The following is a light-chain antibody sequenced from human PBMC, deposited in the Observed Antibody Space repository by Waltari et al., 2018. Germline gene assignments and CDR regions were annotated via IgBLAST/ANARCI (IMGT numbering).Light chain of an antibody. CDR3: QHYDSYSAT. V-gene: IGKV1-5*03. J-gene: IGKJ4*02. Sequence: DIQMTQSPSTLSASVGARVTITCRASQSITRWLACYQQKPGKAPKLLIYKASILESGVPSRFSGGGSGTEFTLTISSLQPDDFATYYCQHYDSYSATFGRGTKVEIK. CDR1: QSITRW. CDR2: KAS.